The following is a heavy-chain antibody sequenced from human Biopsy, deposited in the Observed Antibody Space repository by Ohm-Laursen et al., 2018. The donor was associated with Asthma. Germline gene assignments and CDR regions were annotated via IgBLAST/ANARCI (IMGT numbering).Heavy chain of an antibody. J-gene: IGHJ4*02. CDR2: MFHSGTT. D-gene: IGHD4-23*01. CDR1: GGSISSGGFS. V-gene: IGHV4-30-2*01. Sequence: TLSLTCTVSGGSISSGGFSWTWIRQPPGKGLEWIGYMFHSGTTHYNPSLTSRVTISLDRSKNQFSLKLTSVTAADTAIYYCSRNKIDDGIYFDDWGLGTLVTASS. CDR3: SRNKIDDGIYFDD.